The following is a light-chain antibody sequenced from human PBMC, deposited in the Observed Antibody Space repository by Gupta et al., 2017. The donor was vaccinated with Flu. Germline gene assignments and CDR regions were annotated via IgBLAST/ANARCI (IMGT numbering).Light chain of an antibody. Sequence: EIVLTQSPGTLSLSPGERATLSCRASQSVSSSYLAWYQQKPGQAPRLLIYGASSRATGIPDRFSGSGSGTDLTLTISRREPEDFAVYYCQQYGSSPQYSFGQGTKLEIK. CDR3: QQYGSSPQYS. J-gene: IGKJ2*03. CDR2: GAS. V-gene: IGKV3-20*01. CDR1: QSVSSSY.